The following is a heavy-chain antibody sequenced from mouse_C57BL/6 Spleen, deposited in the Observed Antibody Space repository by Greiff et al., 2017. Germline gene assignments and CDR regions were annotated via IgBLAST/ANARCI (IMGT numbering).Heavy chain of an antibody. J-gene: IGHJ1*03. CDR1: GYTFTDHT. CDR2: IYPRDGST. D-gene: IGHD4-1*01. CDR3: ARRELGAYWYFDV. V-gene: IGHV1-78*01. Sequence: QVQLQQSDAELVKPGASVKISCKVSGYTFTDHTIHWMKQRPEQGLEWIGNIYPRDGSTKYNEKFKGKATLTADKSSSTAYMLLNSLTSAYSAVYFCARRELGAYWYFDVWGTGTTVTVSS.